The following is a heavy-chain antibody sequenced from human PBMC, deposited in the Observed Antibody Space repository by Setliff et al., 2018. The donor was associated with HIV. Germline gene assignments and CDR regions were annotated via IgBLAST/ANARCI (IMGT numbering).Heavy chain of an antibody. Sequence: SETLSLTCAVYGGSFSGYYWSWIRQPPGKGLELIGEINHSGSTNYNPSLKSRVTISVDTSKNQFSLKLSSVTAADTAVYYCARRHGSGSLDAFDIWGQGTMVTVSS. D-gene: IGHD3-10*01. CDR2: INHSGST. CDR1: GGSFSGYY. CDR3: ARRHGSGSLDAFDI. J-gene: IGHJ3*02. V-gene: IGHV4-34*01.